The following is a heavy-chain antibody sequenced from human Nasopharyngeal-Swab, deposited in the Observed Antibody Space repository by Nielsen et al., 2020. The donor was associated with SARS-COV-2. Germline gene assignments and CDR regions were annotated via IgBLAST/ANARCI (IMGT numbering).Heavy chain of an antibody. CDR2: IYYSGST. J-gene: IGHJ4*02. D-gene: IGHD1-26*01. CDR1: GGSFSTYY. V-gene: IGHV4-59*01. Sequence: SETLSLTCTVSGGSFSTYYWNWLRQPPGKGLEWIGHIYYSGSTNYSPSLKSRVTISVDTSKNQFSLKLSSVTAADTAVYYCAREEQSFDYWGQGTLVAVSS. CDR3: AREEQSFDY.